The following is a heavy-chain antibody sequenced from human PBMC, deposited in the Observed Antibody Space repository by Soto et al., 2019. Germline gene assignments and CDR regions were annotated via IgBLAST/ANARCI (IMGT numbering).Heavy chain of an antibody. J-gene: IGHJ4*02. Sequence: QLQLQESGPGLVKPSETLSLTCTVSGGSISSSSYYWGWIRQPPGKGLEWIGSIYYSGSTYYNPSLKSRVTISVDTSKNQFSLKLSSVTAADTAVYYCARYGYGDYSKYFDYWGQGTLVTVSS. CDR1: GGSISSSSYY. CDR3: ARYGYGDYSKYFDY. CDR2: IYYSGST. D-gene: IGHD4-17*01. V-gene: IGHV4-39*01.